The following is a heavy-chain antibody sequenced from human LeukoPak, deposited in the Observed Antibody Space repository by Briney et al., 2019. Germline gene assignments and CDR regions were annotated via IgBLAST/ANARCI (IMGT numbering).Heavy chain of an antibody. J-gene: IGHJ6*03. CDR2: INPNSGGT. V-gene: IGHV1-2*02. CDR3: ARDAMGKVPAAIRSYYYYYYMDV. Sequence: ASVKVSCKASGYTFTGYYMHWVRQAPGQGLEWMGWINPNSGGTNYAQKFQGRVTITADKSTSTAYMELSSLRSEDTAVYYCARDAMGKVPAAIRSYYYYYYMDVWGKGTTVTVSS. CDR1: GYTFTGYY. D-gene: IGHD2-2*02.